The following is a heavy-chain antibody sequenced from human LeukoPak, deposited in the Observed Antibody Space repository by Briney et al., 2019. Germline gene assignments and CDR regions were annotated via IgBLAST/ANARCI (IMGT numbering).Heavy chain of an antibody. Sequence: GRSLRLSCAASGFTFSTYGMHWVRQAPGKGLEWVAVIWYDGSNKYYADSVKGRFTISRDNSKNTLYLQMNSLRAEDTAVYYCAGYSSALEYWGQGTLVTVS. CDR3: AGYSSALEY. V-gene: IGHV3-33*01. J-gene: IGHJ4*02. D-gene: IGHD6-25*01. CDR1: GFTFSTYG. CDR2: IWYDGSNK.